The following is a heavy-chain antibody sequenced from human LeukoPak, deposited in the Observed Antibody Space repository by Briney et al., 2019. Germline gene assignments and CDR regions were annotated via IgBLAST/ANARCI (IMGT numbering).Heavy chain of an antibody. Sequence: PGGSLRLSCAGAGFTFSNYGMSWVRQAPGKGLEWVSVISRSGTETYHADSVRGRFTISRDNAKNTLYLQMNSLRAEDTAVYYCAKKSPDVDTAMVSPFDYWGQGTLVTVSS. V-gene: IGHV3-23*01. CDR2: ISRSGTET. J-gene: IGHJ4*02. CDR3: AKKSPDVDTAMVSPFDY. CDR1: GFTFSNYG. D-gene: IGHD5-18*01.